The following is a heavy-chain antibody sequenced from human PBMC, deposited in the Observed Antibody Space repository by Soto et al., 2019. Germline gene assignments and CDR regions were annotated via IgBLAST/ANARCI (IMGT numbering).Heavy chain of an antibody. V-gene: IGHV2-5*02. Sequence: QITLKESGPTLVKPTQTLTLTCSFSGFSLSTTGVGVGWIRQPPGKALEWLALIYWDDDKRYNPSLNSRLPITKDTSKNQVVLAMTNMDPVDTATYYCVQSRCGGDCLQSYSSHSYYGLDVWGQGTTVTVSS. D-gene: IGHD2-21*02. CDR3: VQSRCGGDCLQSYSSHSYYGLDV. CDR1: GFSLSTTGVG. J-gene: IGHJ6*02. CDR2: IYWDDDK.